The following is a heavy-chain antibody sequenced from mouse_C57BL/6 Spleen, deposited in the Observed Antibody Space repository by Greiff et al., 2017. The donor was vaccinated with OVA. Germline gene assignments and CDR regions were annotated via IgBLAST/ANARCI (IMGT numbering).Heavy chain of an antibody. CDR1: GFSFTSYG. CDR2: IWGDGST. CDR3: AKGGLDY. J-gene: IGHJ2*01. Sequence: QVQLQQSGPGLVAPSQSLSISCTASGFSFTSYGVSWVRQPPGKGLEWLGVIWGDGSTNYYSAIISRLSISKDNSKSQVFIKLNSLETDDTATYYCAKGGLDYWGQGTTLTVSS. V-gene: IGHV2-3*01. D-gene: IGHD3-3*01.